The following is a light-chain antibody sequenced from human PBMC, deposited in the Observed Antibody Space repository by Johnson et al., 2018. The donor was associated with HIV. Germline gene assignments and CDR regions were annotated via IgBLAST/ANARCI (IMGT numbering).Light chain of an antibody. CDR1: SSNIGAGYD. J-gene: IGLJ1*01. Sequence: QSVLTQPPSVSGAPGQRVTISCTGSSSNIGAGYDVHWYQQFPGTAPKLLIYGNDNRPSGVPERFSGSKSGTSASLAITGLQTGDEADYYCGTWDGSLSAGGVFGTGTRLTVL. CDR2: GND. V-gene: IGLV1-40*01. CDR3: GTWDGSLSAGGV.